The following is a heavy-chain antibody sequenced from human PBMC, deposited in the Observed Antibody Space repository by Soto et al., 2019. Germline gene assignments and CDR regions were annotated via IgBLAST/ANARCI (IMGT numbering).Heavy chain of an antibody. J-gene: IGHJ4*02. D-gene: IGHD2-15*01. CDR3: ARTYCSGGSCYPRYFDY. Sequence: GASVKVSCKASGYTFTSYGISWVRQAPGQGLEWMGWISAYNGNTNYAQKLQGRVTMTTDTSTSTAYMELRSLRSDDTAVYYCARTYCSGGSCYPRYFDYWGQGTLVTVSS. CDR1: GYTFTSYG. V-gene: IGHV1-18*01. CDR2: ISAYNGNT.